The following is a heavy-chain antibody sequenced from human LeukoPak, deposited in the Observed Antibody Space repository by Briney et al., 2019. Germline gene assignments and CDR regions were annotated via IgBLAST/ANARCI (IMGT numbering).Heavy chain of an antibody. V-gene: IGHV4-34*01. J-gene: IGHJ4*02. CDR1: GGSFSGYY. CDR3: ASGGATVVEIDY. Sequence: PSETLSLTCAVYGGSFSGYYWSWIRQPPGKGLEWIGEINHSGSTNYNPSLKSRVTISVDTSRNQFSLKLSSVTAADTAVYYCASGGATVVEIDYWGQGTLVTVSS. CDR2: INHSGST. D-gene: IGHD4-23*01.